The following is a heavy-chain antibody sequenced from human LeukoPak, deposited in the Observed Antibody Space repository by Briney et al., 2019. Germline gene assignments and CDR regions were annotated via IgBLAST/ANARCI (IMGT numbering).Heavy chain of an antibody. V-gene: IGHV1-2*02. CDR1: GYTFTGYY. Sequence: GASVKVSCKASGYTFTGYYMHWVRQAPGQGLEWMGWINPNSGGTNYAQKLQGRVTMTSDTSTTTIYMELSSLKSEDTGLYYCARKWSSRDWFDPWGQGTLVTVSS. CDR2: INPNSGGT. D-gene: IGHD2-8*01. CDR3: ARKWSSRDWFDP. J-gene: IGHJ5*02.